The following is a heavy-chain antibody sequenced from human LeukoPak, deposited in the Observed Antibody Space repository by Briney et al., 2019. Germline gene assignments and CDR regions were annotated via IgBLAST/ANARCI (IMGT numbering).Heavy chain of an antibody. D-gene: IGHD4-17*01. CDR3: AKDPHDDYVDVFDS. Sequence: GSLRLSCAASGFTFGDFAMTWVRQVPGKGLEWVSTIRGSGLNSYYADSVKGRFTISRDNSKSTLYLQMNRLRADDTALYYCAKDPHDDYVDVFDSWGPGTMVTVSS. V-gene: IGHV3-23*01. CDR2: IRGSGLNS. J-gene: IGHJ3*02. CDR1: GFTFGDFA.